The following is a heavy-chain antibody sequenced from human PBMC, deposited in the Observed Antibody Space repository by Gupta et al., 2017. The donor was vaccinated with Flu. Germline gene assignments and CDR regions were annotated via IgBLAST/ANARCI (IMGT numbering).Heavy chain of an antibody. Sequence: EVQLLESGGGLLQPGGSLRLSCVASGFTFGNFSMNWVRQAPGKGLEWVSSIGSTGFTTFYADSVKGRFSISRDNSKNTLYLQMSSLRVEDTAVYYCARDAVDNAVWGDFDYWGQGTLVTVSS. CDR2: IGSTGFTT. V-gene: IGHV3-23*01. CDR1: GFTFGNFS. CDR3: ARDAVDNAVWGDFDY. D-gene: IGHD3-16*01. J-gene: IGHJ4*02.